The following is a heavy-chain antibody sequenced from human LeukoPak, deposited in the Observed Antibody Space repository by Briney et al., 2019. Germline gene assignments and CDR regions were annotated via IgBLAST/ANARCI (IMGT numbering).Heavy chain of an antibody. J-gene: IGHJ5*02. CDR2: INPNSGGT. CDR3: ARARAFGGVIVGNWFDP. CDR1: GLSLTHDG. D-gene: IGHD3-16*02. Sequence: GSVKVSCKASGLSLTHDGISWVRQAPGQGLEWMGWINPNSGGTNYAQKFQGWVTMTRDTSISTAYMELSSLRSEDTAVYYCARARAFGGVIVGNWFDPWGQGTLVTVSS. V-gene: IGHV1-2*04.